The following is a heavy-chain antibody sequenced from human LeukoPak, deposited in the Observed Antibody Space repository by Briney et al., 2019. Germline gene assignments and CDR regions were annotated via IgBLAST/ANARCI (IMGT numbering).Heavy chain of an antibody. J-gene: IGHJ4*02. CDR3: ARAKYYYGSGSYGYFDY. V-gene: IGHV4-59*01. CDR2: IYYSGST. D-gene: IGHD3-10*01. Sequence: PSETLSLTCTVSGGSTSSYYWSWIRQPPGKGLEWIGYIYYSGSTNYNPSLKSRVTISVDTSKNQFSLKLSSVTAADTAVYYCARAKYYYGSGSYGYFDYWGQGTLVTVSS. CDR1: GGSTSSYY.